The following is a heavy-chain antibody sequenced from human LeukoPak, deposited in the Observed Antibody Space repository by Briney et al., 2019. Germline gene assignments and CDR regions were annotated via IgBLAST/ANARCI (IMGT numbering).Heavy chain of an antibody. CDR2: ISSSSYI. D-gene: IGHD4-11*01. V-gene: IGHV3-21*01. Sequence: GGSLRLSCAASGFTFSSYSMNWVRQAPGKGLEWVSSISSSSYIYYADSVKGRFTISRDNAKNSLYLQMNSLRAEDTAVYYCAKTVTTQYFDYWGQGTLVTVSS. CDR3: AKTVTTQYFDY. J-gene: IGHJ4*02. CDR1: GFTFSSYS.